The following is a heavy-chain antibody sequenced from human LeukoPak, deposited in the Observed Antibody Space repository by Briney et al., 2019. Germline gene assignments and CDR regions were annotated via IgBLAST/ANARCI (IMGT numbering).Heavy chain of an antibody. J-gene: IGHJ4*02. D-gene: IGHD3-3*01. V-gene: IGHV4-59*01. CDR3: ARSSYYDFSDY. CDR1: GGSISSYY. CDR2: IYYSGST. Sequence: SETLSLTCTVSGGSISSYYWSWIRQPPGKGLEWIGYIYYSGSTNYNPSLKSRVTISVDTSKNQFSLKLSSVTAADTAVYYCARSSYYDFSDYWGQGTLVTVSS.